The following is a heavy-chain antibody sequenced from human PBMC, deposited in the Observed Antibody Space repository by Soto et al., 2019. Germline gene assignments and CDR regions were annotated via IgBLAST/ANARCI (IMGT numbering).Heavy chain of an antibody. J-gene: IGHJ5*02. CDR3: ARGQRFSDWFDP. D-gene: IGHD3-3*01. CDR2: IYSSGST. CDR1: GGTLSGYY. V-gene: IGHV4-4*07. Sequence: SETLSLTCTVTGGTLSGYYWTWIRQSAGWGLEWIRRIYSSGSTNYNPSLKSRVTISLDTSMSHFSLRLRSVSAADTAVYYCARGQRFSDWFDPWGQGTLVTVSS.